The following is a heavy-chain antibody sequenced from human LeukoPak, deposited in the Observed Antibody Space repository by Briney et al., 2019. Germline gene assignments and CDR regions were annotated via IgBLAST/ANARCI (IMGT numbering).Heavy chain of an antibody. J-gene: IGHJ4*02. CDR3: ARDSRDYGGYFDY. Sequence: PGGSLRLSCAASGFTFSSYWMHWVRQAPGKGLVWVSRINSDGSSTSYADSVKGRFTISRDNAKNSLYLQMNSLRAEDTAVYYCARDSRDYGGYFDYWGQGTLVTVSS. CDR1: GFTFSSYW. CDR2: INSDGSST. D-gene: IGHD4-23*01. V-gene: IGHV3-74*01.